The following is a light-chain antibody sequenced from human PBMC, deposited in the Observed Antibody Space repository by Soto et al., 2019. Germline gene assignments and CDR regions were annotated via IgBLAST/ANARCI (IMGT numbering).Light chain of an antibody. Sequence: QSVLTQPASVSGSPGQSITISCTGTSSDFGTYNSVSWYQQHPGKAPKLMIYDVTDRPSGVSNRFSGSKSGNTASLTISGLQAEDEADYYCSSYTSSSTLVFGGGTKLTVL. CDR2: DVT. CDR1: SSDFGTYNS. V-gene: IGLV2-14*03. J-gene: IGLJ2*01. CDR3: SSYTSSSTLV.